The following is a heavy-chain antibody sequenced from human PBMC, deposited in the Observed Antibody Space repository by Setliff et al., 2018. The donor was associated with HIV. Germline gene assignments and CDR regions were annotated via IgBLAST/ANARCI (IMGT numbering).Heavy chain of an antibody. CDR2: MNPNTGVS. CDR3: ARVTTTVTAYYYYYMDV. J-gene: IGHJ6*03. CDR1: GHTFSNYD. Sequence: ASVKVSCKASGHTFSNYDVIWVRRATGQGLEWMEWMNPNTGVSGYALKFQARVTMTRDTSISTAYMELSSLTSEDTAVYYCARVTTTVTAYYYYYMDVWGKGTTVTVSS. D-gene: IGHD4-17*01. V-gene: IGHV1-8*01.